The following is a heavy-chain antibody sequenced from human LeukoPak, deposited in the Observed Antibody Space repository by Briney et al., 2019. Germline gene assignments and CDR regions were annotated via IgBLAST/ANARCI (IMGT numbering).Heavy chain of an antibody. Sequence: SETLSPTCAVYGGSFSTYYWNWIRQSPGKGLEWIGEINHSGSTNCNPSLKSRVTVSVDTSMNHFSLKLSSVTAADTAVYYCASQGGYCGGDCFNYWGQGTLVTVSS. CDR1: GGSFSTYY. V-gene: IGHV4-34*01. D-gene: IGHD2-21*01. CDR3: ASQGGYCGGDCFNY. CDR2: INHSGST. J-gene: IGHJ4*02.